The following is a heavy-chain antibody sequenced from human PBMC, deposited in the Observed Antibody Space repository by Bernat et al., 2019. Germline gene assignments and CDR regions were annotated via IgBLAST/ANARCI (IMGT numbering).Heavy chain of an antibody. CDR1: GFTFSSYA. Sequence: EVQLLESGGGLVQPGGSLRLSCAASGFTFSSYAMSWVRQAPGKGLEWVSAISGSGGCTYYADSVKGRFTISRDNSKNTLYLQMNSLRAEDTAVYYCAKVGEQQLVLDYWGQGTLVTVSS. CDR3: AKVGEQQLVLDY. V-gene: IGHV3-23*01. J-gene: IGHJ4*02. D-gene: IGHD6-13*01. CDR2: ISGSGGCT.